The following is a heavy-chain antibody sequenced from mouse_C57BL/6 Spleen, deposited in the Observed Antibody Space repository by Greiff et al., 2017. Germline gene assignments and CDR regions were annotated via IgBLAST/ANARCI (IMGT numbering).Heavy chain of an antibody. D-gene: IGHD4-1*01. CDR3: ARSWDPYFDY. CDR2: IYPSDSET. J-gene: IGHJ2*01. V-gene: IGHV1-61*01. Sequence: QVQLQQPGAELVRPGSSVKLSCKASGYTFTSYWMDWVKQRPGQGLEWIGNIYPSDSETHYNQKFKDKATLTVDKSSSTAYMQRSSLTSEDSAVYYCARSWDPYFDYWGQGTTLTVSS. CDR1: GYTFTSYW.